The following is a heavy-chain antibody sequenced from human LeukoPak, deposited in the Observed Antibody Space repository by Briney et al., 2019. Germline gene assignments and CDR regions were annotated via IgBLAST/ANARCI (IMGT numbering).Heavy chain of an antibody. CDR3: ARGGKYCSSTTCYVAY. CDR1: GGSFSGYY. D-gene: IGHD2-2*01. CDR2: INHSGGT. J-gene: IGHJ4*02. V-gene: IGHV4-34*01. Sequence: SETLSLTCAVYGGSFSGYYWSWVRQPPGEGPEWIGEINHSGGTNCNPSLKSRVTISVDTSKNQFSLKLSSVTAADTAVYYCARGGKYCSSTTCYVAYWGQGALVTVSS.